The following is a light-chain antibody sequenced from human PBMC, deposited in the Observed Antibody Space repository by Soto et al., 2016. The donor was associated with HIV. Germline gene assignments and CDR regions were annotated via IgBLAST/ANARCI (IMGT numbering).Light chain of an antibody. CDR1: ALPKRD. V-gene: IGLV3-25*03. J-gene: IGLJ3*02. CDR3: QSADSSGTYWV. Sequence: SYELTQPPSVSVSPGQTARITCSGDALPKRDSYWYQQKPGQAPVLVMNKDIERPSGIPERFSGSSSGTTVTLTISGVEAEDEADYYCQSADSSGTYWVFGGGTQAD. CDR2: KDI.